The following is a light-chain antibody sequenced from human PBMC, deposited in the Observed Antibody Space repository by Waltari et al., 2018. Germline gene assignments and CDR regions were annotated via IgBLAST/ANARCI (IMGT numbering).Light chain of an antibody. J-gene: IGKJ4*01. CDR3: QQYNTYPLT. CDR1: QGISNL. CDR2: DAS. Sequence: DIQMTQSPSSLSASVGDRVTITCRASQGISNLLAWYQQKPGKAPKSLIYDASSLQSGVPSRFSGSRSGTRFTLTISSLQPEDSATYYCQQYNTYPLTFGGGTKVEIK. V-gene: IGKV1D-16*01.